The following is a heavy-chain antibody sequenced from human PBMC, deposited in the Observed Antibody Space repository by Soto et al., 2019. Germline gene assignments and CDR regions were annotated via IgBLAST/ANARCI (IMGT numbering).Heavy chain of an antibody. D-gene: IGHD3-10*01. J-gene: IGHJ4*02. CDR3: STGDYGSLGI. CDR1: GFTFNIAW. CDR2: VKSKTSGGTT. Sequence: GESLKISCAASGFTFNIAWMNWVRQAPGKGLEWVGRVKSKTSGGTTEYAAPVKARFTISRDDSKNMLYLQMNSLKTEDTAVYYCSTGDYGSLGIWGQGTLVTVSS. V-gene: IGHV3-15*07.